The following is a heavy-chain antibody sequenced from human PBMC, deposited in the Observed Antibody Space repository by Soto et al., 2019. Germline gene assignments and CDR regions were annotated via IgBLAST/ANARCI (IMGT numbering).Heavy chain of an antibody. V-gene: IGHV3-30-3*01. J-gene: IGHJ4*02. CDR2: ISYDGSNK. CDR1: GFTFSSYA. D-gene: IGHD1-26*01. CDR3: ASGRPPKELPFDY. Sequence: QVQLVESGGGVVQPGRSLRLSCAASGFTFSSYAMHWVRQAPGKGLEWVAVISYDGSNKYYADSVKGRFTISRDNSKNTLYLQMNRLRAEDTAVYYCASGRPPKELPFDYWGQGTLVTVSS.